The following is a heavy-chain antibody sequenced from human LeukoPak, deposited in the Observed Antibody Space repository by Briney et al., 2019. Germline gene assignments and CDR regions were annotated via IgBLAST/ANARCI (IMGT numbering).Heavy chain of an antibody. J-gene: IGHJ5*02. CDR3: ARGPSYSSGWFKLYRGLSNWFDP. Sequence: GASVKVSCKASGYTFTSYDINWVRQATGQGLEWMGWMNPNSGNTGYAQKFRGRVTMTRNTSISTAYMELSSLRSEDTAVYYCARGPSYSSGWFKLYRGLSNWFDPWGQGTLVTVSS. V-gene: IGHV1-8*01. CDR2: MNPNSGNT. D-gene: IGHD6-19*01. CDR1: GYTFTSYD.